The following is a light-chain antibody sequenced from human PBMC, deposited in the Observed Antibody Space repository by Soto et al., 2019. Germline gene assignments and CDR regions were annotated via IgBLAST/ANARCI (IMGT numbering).Light chain of an antibody. J-gene: IGKJ1*01. Sequence: DIQVTQSPSALSASVGDRVTITCRASQSVDNWLAWYQRRPGKAPKLLIYMASTLEVGVPSRFSGSASGTEFTLTISSPQPDDSATYYCQQYKTYSPTFGQGTKVEI. V-gene: IGKV1-5*03. CDR2: MAS. CDR3: QQYKTYSPT. CDR1: QSVDNW.